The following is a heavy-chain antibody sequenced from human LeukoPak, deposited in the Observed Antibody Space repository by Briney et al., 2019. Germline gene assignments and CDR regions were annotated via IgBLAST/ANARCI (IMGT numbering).Heavy chain of an antibody. CDR1: GGSFSGYY. D-gene: IGHD6-19*01. Sequence: SETLSLTCAVYGGSFSGYYWSWIRQPPGKGLEWIGEINHSGSTNYNPSLKSRVTISVDTSKNQSSLKLSSVTAADTAVYYCARVRPAGSRPRYYYYYGMDVWGQGTTVTVSS. V-gene: IGHV4-34*01. CDR3: ARVRPAGSRPRYYYYYGMDV. CDR2: INHSGST. J-gene: IGHJ6*02.